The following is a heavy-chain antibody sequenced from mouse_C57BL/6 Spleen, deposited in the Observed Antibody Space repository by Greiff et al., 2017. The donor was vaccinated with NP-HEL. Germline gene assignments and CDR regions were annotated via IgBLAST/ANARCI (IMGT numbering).Heavy chain of an antibody. J-gene: IGHJ2*01. CDR1: GFNIKDDY. Sequence: VQLKQSGAELVRPGASVKLSCTASGFNIKDDYMHWVKQRPEQGLEWIGWIDPENGDTEYASKFQGKATITADTSSNTAYLQLSSLTSEDTAVYYCTTFLYYYGSSPYYFDYWGQGTTLTVSS. V-gene: IGHV14-4*01. CDR3: TTFLYYYGSSPYYFDY. D-gene: IGHD1-1*01. CDR2: IDPENGDT.